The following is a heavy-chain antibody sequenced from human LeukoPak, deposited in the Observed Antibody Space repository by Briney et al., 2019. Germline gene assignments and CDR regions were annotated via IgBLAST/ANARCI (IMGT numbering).Heavy chain of an antibody. CDR3: ARSSMIVVVITTDWFDP. J-gene: IGHJ5*02. D-gene: IGHD3-22*01. CDR2: TYYRSKWYN. CDR1: GDSVSSNSAA. Sequence: SQTLSLTCAISGDSVSSNSAAWNWIRQSPSRGLEWLGRTYYRSKWYNDYAVSVKSRITINPDTSKNQFSLQLNSVTPEDTAVYYCARSSMIVVVITTDWFDPWGQGTLVTVSS. V-gene: IGHV6-1*01.